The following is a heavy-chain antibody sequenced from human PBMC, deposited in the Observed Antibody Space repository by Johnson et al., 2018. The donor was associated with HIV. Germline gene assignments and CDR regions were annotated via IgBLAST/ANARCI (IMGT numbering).Heavy chain of an antibody. CDR1: GFSSRSYD. D-gene: IGHD4-17*01. V-gene: IGHV3-13*01. CDR3: ARESTPWGGDYVGYGFDM. Sequence: VQLVESGGGLVQPGGSLRLSCAASGFSSRSYDMHWVRQRTGKGLEWVSGIGTAGDTYYPASVKGRFTISRVNAKNALYLQMNSLRAEDTAVYYCARESTPWGGDYVGYGFDMWGQGTEVTVSS. J-gene: IGHJ3*02. CDR2: IGTAGDT.